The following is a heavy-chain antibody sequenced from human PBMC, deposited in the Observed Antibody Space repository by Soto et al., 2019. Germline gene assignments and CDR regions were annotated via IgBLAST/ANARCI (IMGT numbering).Heavy chain of an antibody. V-gene: IGHV4-59*08. D-gene: IGHD6-6*01. CDR2: IYYSGST. J-gene: IGHJ5*02. CDR1: GGSISSYY. CDR3: ARHGAYRKLVLNNWIDP. Sequence: SETLSLTCTVSGGSISSYYWSWIRQPPGKGLEWIGYIYYSGSTNYNPSLKSRVTISVDTSKNQFSLKLSSVTAADTAVYYCARHGAYRKLVLNNWIDPWGQGTLVNVSS.